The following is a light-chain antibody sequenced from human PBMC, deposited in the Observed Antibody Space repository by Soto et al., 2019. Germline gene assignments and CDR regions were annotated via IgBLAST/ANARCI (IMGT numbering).Light chain of an antibody. CDR3: CSYAGSYTDLA. V-gene: IGLV2-11*01. J-gene: IGLJ2*01. CDR1: SSAIRGYDH. Sequence: QSALTQPRSVSGSPGQSVTISCTGTSSAIRGYDHVSWYQHHPGKAPKLMIYDVNRRPLGVPDRFSGSKSGNTASLTISGLQAEDEADYYCCSYAGSYTDLAFGGGTKLTVL. CDR2: DVN.